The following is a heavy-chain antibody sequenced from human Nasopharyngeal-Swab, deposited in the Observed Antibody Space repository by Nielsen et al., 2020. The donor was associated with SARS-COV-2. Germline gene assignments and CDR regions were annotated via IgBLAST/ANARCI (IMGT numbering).Heavy chain of an antibody. Sequence: GESLKISCAASGFTFSDYCMSWVRQAPGKGLEWVSNISPDGSYGQYVDSVRGRLTISRDNAKNSLYLQMSSLRAEDTAVYYCAIPSRSTPFGYWGQGTLVTVSS. J-gene: IGHJ4*02. D-gene: IGHD2-15*01. CDR3: AIPSRSTPFGY. CDR2: ISPDGSYG. V-gene: IGHV3-7*03. CDR1: GFTFSDYC.